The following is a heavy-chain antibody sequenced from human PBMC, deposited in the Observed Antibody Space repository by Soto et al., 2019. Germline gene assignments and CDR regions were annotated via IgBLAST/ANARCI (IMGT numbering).Heavy chain of an antibody. J-gene: IGHJ4*02. CDR1: GFTFRSYS. Sequence: GGSLRLSCAASGFTFRSYSINWVRQAPGKGLEWVSSISGSSSFIYYADSVKGRFSISRDNAKNSLYLQMNSLRAEDTAVYYCARDWSSSDWFPHIDYWGQGTLVTVSS. CDR3: ARDWSSSDWFPHIDY. D-gene: IGHD6-19*01. V-gene: IGHV3-21*06. CDR2: ISGSSSFI.